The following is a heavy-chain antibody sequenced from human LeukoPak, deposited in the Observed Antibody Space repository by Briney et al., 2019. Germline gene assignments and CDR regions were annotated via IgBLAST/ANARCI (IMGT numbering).Heavy chain of an antibody. Sequence: SETLSLTCTVSGGSLSSYYWSWIRQPAGKGLAWIGRIYTSGSTNYNPSLTSRLTMASDTSKKQFSLQLSSVPAADAAVYYGARDVSGSYYDILSGSYRGNWFDPWGQGTLVTVSS. CDR1: GGSLSSYY. D-gene: IGHD3-9*01. CDR3: ARDVSGSYYDILSGSYRGNWFDP. CDR2: IYTSGST. J-gene: IGHJ5*02. V-gene: IGHV4-4*07.